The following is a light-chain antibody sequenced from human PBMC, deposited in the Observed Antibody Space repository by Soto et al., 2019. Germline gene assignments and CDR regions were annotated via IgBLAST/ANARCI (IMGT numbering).Light chain of an antibody. CDR3: QQSYSTPYT. CDR1: QSITSS. V-gene: IGKV1-39*01. Sequence: DIQMTQSPSSLSASVGERVSITCRASQSITSSLNWYQQKPGKGPNLLIFGASTLQSGVPSRFSGSGSWTDFTLTLSSLQPDDFATYYCQQSYSTPYTFGQGTKLEIK. J-gene: IGKJ2*01. CDR2: GAS.